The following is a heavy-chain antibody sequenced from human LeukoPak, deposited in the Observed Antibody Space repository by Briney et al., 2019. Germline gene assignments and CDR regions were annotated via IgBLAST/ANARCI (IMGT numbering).Heavy chain of an antibody. CDR3: ATGYGQKFDY. V-gene: IGHV1-18*04. Sequence: GASVKVSCKASGYTFTSYYMHWVRQAPGQGLEWMGWISAYNGNTNYAQKLQGRVTMTTDTSTSTAYMELRSLRSDDTAVYYCATGYGQKFDYWGQGTLVTVSS. CDR1: GYTFTSYY. CDR2: ISAYNGNT. D-gene: IGHD3-16*01. J-gene: IGHJ4*02.